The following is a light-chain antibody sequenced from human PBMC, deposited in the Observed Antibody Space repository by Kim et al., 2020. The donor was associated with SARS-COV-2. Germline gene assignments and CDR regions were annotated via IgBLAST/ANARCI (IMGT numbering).Light chain of an antibody. CDR1: SSNIGRNT. CDR2: TDN. Sequence: GQRVTISGSGSSSNIGRNTVNWYQQVPGTAPKLLIHTDNQRPSGVPDRFSGSNSGTSASLAISGLQSEDEGNYYCAAWDDSLNAWVFGGGTQLTVL. CDR3: AAWDDSLNAWV. J-gene: IGLJ3*02. V-gene: IGLV1-44*01.